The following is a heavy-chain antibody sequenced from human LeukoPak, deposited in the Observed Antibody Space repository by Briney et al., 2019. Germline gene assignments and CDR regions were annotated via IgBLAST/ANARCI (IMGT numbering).Heavy chain of an antibody. J-gene: IGHJ4*02. D-gene: IGHD6-19*01. CDR2: IKQDGSEK. V-gene: IGHV3-7*01. CDR3: AYSSGRYDFDY. CDR1: GFTFSSNW. Sequence: GGSLRLSCAASGFTFSSNWMSWVRQAPGKGLEWVANIKQDGSEKYYVDSVKGRFTISRDNAKNSLYLRMNSLRAEDTAVYYCAYSSGRYDFDYWGQGTLVTVSS.